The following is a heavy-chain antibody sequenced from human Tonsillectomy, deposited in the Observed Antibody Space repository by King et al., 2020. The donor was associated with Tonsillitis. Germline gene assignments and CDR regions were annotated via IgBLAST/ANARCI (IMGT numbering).Heavy chain of an antibody. CDR3: AKEDYSSRWYVDY. J-gene: IGHJ4*02. Sequence: VQLVESGGGVVQPGGSLRLSCAASGFTFSNYGMHWVRQAPGKGLEWVAFIRYDGSNKFYADSVKGRFTISRDNSKNTLYLQMNSLRVEDTAVYYCAKEDYSSRWYVDYWGQGTLVTVSS. CDR1: GFTFSNYG. V-gene: IGHV3-30*02. CDR2: IRYDGSNK. D-gene: IGHD6-13*01.